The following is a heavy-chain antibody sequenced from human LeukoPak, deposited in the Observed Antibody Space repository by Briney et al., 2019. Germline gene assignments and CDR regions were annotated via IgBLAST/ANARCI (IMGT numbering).Heavy chain of an antibody. D-gene: IGHD5-18*01. Sequence: ASVKVSCKASGYTFTGYYMHWVRQAPGQGLEWMGRINPNSGGTNYAQKFQGRVTMTRDTCISTAYMELSRLRSDDTAVYYCATLEQGGYRDYCFDYWGQGTLVTVSS. J-gene: IGHJ4*02. CDR2: INPNSGGT. CDR1: GYTFTGYY. CDR3: ATLEQGGYRDYCFDY. V-gene: IGHV1-2*06.